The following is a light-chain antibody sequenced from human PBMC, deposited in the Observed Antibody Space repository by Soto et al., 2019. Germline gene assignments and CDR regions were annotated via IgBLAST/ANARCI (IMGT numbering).Light chain of an antibody. V-gene: IGKV1-5*03. J-gene: IGKJ4*01. Sequence: IQMTQSPSPLSASVGDRVTITCRASQTISNWLAWYQQKPGKAPKLLIYEASTLESGAPSRFSGSGSGTEFTLTISSVQPDDFATYYCQQYKSYPLTFGGGTKVDIK. CDR3: QQYKSYPLT. CDR2: EAS. CDR1: QTISNW.